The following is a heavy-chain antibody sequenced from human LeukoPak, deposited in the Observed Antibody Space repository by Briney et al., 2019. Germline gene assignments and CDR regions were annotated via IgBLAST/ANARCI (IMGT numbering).Heavy chain of an antibody. D-gene: IGHD5-24*01. Sequence: ASVKVSCKASGGTFSSYAISCVRQAPGQGLEWMGGIIPIFGTANYAQKFQGRVTITADKSTSTAYMELSSLRSEDTAVYYCARGGGDGYNYRFDYWGQGTLVTVSS. CDR3: ARGGGDGYNYRFDY. CDR2: IIPIFGTA. CDR1: GGTFSSYA. J-gene: IGHJ4*02. V-gene: IGHV1-69*06.